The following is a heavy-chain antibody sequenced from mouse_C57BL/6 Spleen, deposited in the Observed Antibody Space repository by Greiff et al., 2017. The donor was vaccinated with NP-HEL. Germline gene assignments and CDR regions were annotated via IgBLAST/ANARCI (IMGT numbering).Heavy chain of an antibody. CDR1: GFTFSSYG. CDR2: ISSGGSYT. D-gene: IGHD4-1*01. CDR3: ARHGEGGTYAY. Sequence: DVKLVESGGDLVKPGGSLKLSCAASGFTFSSYGMSWVRQTPDKRLEWVATISSGGSYTYYPDSVKGRFTISRDNAKNTLYLQMSSLKSEDTAMYYCARHGEGGTYAYWGQGTLVTVSA. V-gene: IGHV5-6*02. J-gene: IGHJ3*01.